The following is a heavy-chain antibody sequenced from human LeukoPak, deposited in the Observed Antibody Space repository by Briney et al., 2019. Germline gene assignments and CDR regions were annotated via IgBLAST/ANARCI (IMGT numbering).Heavy chain of an antibody. Sequence: GGSLRLSCAASGFTFSSYAMSWFRQAPGKGLEWVAAISGSGGSTYYADSVKGRFTSSRDNSKNTLYLQMNSLRAEDTAVYYCAKKGIAVAGADAFDIWGQGTMVTVSS. V-gene: IGHV3-23*01. D-gene: IGHD6-19*01. CDR2: ISGSGGST. CDR1: GFTFSSYA. J-gene: IGHJ3*02. CDR3: AKKGIAVAGADAFDI.